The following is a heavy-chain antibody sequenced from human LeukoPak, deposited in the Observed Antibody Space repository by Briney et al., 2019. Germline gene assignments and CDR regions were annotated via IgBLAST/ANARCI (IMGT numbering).Heavy chain of an antibody. CDR2: ISSSSSYI. CDR3: AKDTGTYYYYYMDV. D-gene: IGHD1-1*01. J-gene: IGHJ6*03. Sequence: GGSLRLSCAASGFTFSSYSMNWVRQAPGKGLEWVSSISSSSSYIYYADSVKGRFTISRDNSKNTLYLQMNSLRAEDTAVYYCAKDTGTYYYYYMDVWGKGTTVTVSS. V-gene: IGHV3-21*01. CDR1: GFTFSSYS.